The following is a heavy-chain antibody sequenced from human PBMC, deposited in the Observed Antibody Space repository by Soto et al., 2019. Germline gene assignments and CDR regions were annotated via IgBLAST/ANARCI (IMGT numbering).Heavy chain of an antibody. CDR1: GYTFKDYY. J-gene: IGHJ4*02. D-gene: IGHD2-15*01. Sequence: ASVKVSCKASGYTFKDYYMHWVRQAPGQGLEWMGWINSNTGGTNYAQKFQGRVTMTRDTSISTAYMELSRLRPDDTAVYYCARESVVAGTHHFDSWGQGTMVTSPQ. CDR2: INSNTGGT. V-gene: IGHV1-2*02. CDR3: ARESVVAGTHHFDS.